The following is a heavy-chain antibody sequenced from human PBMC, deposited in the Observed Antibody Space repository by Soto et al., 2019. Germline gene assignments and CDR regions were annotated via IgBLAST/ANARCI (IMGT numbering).Heavy chain of an antibody. Sequence: QITLKESGPTLVKPTQTLTLTCTFSGFSLSTSGMGVAWIRQPPEKALEWLAVIYWTDDKRYSPSLKSRLTITKDTSKNQVVLTMTDMDPVDTATYYCAHRKSSYYGSESTYYYGMDVWGQGTTVTVSS. CDR2: IYWTDDK. CDR3: AHRKSSYYGSESTYYYGMDV. CDR1: GFSLSTSGMG. J-gene: IGHJ6*02. D-gene: IGHD3-10*01. V-gene: IGHV2-5*01.